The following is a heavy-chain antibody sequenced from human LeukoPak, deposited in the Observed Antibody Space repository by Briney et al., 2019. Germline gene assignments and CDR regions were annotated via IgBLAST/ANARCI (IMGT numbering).Heavy chain of an antibody. J-gene: IGHJ4*02. V-gene: IGHV3-33*01. D-gene: IGHD4-11*01. CDR1: GFTFNNYG. CDR3: ARKPLSYSDYEVDY. CDR2: IWYDGSNK. Sequence: GGSLRLSCAASGFTFNNYGMHWVRQAPGKGLEWAAVIWYDGSNKYYADSVKGRFTISRDNSKNTLYLQMNSLRAEDTAVYYCARKPLSYSDYEVDYWGQGTLVTVSS.